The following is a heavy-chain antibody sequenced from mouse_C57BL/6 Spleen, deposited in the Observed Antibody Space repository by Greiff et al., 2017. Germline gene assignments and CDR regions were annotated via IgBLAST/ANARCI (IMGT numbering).Heavy chain of an antibody. Sequence: QVQLQQSGPELVKPGASVKISCKASGYAFGSSWMNWVKQRPGKGLEWIGRIYPGDGDTNYNGKFKGKATLTADKSSSTAYMQLSSLTSEDSAVYFCARDNDSLFAYWGQGTLVTVSA. V-gene: IGHV1-82*01. CDR1: GYAFGSSW. J-gene: IGHJ3*01. D-gene: IGHD2-4*01. CDR2: IYPGDGDT. CDR3: ARDNDSLFAY.